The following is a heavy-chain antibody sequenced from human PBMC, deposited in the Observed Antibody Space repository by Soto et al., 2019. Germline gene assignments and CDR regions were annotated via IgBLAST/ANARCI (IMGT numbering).Heavy chain of an antibody. CDR1: GGSISSGGYY. J-gene: IGHJ1*01. V-gene: IGHV4-31*03. CDR3: ARGPDRLRIHLRLD. D-gene: IGHD4-17*01. Sequence: QVQLQESGPGLVKPSQTLSLTCTVSGGSISSGGYYWSWIRQHPGKGLEWIGYIYYSGSTYYNPSLKCRVTQPVDTSKNQFSLKLSSVTAADTAVYYCARGPDRLRIHLRLDWGQGTLVTVSS. CDR2: IYYSGST.